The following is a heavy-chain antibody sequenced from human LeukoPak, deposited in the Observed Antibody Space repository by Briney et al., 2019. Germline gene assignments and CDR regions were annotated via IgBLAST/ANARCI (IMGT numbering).Heavy chain of an antibody. Sequence: GGSLSLFCAASGFTFSTYAMHWVRQAPGKGLEWVSILSVIGGNTNYADSVKGRFTSSRDNSKNTLYLQMNSLRAEDTAVYYCAKGGWLEYWGQGSLVTVSS. CDR2: LSVIGGNT. CDR1: GFTFSTYA. J-gene: IGHJ4*02. CDR3: AKGGWLEY. D-gene: IGHD6-19*01. V-gene: IGHV3-23*01.